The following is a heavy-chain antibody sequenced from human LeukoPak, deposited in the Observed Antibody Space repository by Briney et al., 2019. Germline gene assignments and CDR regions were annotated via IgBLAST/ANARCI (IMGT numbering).Heavy chain of an antibody. CDR1: GFTFGSYG. CDR2: INGIGAST. J-gene: IGHJ6*02. Sequence: GGSLRLFCAASGFTFGSYGMAWVRQAPGKGLEWLSAINGIGASTYYADSVQGRFTISRDNSKNTLYLQMNSLRAEDTAVYFCAKDREGYYYSFAMDVWGQGTTVTVSS. V-gene: IGHV3-23*01. CDR3: AKDREGYYYSFAMDV.